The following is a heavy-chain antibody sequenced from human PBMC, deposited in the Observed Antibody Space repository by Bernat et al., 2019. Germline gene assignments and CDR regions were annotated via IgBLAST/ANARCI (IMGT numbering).Heavy chain of an antibody. D-gene: IGHD3-9*01. CDR2: ISSSSKTV. CDR3: AKCRGVLRYFDWFSPVDY. Sequence: EVQLVESGGGLVQPGGSLRLSCAASGFTFSSCSMNWVRQAPGKGLEWVSYISSSSKTVYYADSVRGRFSISRDNAKNSLYLQMNSLGAEDTAVYYCAKCRGVLRYFDWFSPVDYWGQGTLVTVSS. CDR1: GFTFSSCS. J-gene: IGHJ4*02. V-gene: IGHV3-48*01.